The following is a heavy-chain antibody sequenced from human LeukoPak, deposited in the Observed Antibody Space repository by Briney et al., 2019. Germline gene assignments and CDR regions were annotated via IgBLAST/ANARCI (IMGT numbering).Heavy chain of an antibody. J-gene: IGHJ2*01. Sequence: PGGSLRLSCAASRFTFKNCGMHWVRQAPGKGLEWVAVIWYDGSDQRLIDSVKGRFTVSRDNSKNTLWLQMNSLRAEDTAVYYCARDRNWASQSWYLDLWGRGTLVTVSS. V-gene: IGHV3-33*01. D-gene: IGHD7-27*01. CDR1: RFTFKNCG. CDR3: ARDRNWASQSWYLDL. CDR2: IWYDGSDQ.